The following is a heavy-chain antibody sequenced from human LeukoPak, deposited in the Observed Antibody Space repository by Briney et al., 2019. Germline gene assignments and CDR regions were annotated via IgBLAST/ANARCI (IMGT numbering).Heavy chain of an antibody. Sequence: GSSVKVSCKASGGTFSSYAISWVRQAPGQGLEWMGGIIPIFGTANYAQKFQGRVTITADESTSTAYMELSSLRSEDTAAYYCARRYGSGSYYDNWFDPWGQGTLVTVSS. J-gene: IGHJ5*02. CDR1: GGTFSSYA. CDR3: ARRYGSGSYYDNWFDP. D-gene: IGHD3-10*01. V-gene: IGHV1-69*01. CDR2: IIPIFGTA.